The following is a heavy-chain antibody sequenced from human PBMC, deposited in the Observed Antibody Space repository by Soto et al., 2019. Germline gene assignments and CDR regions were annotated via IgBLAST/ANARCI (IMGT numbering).Heavy chain of an antibody. Sequence: ASVKVSCKASGYIFTNNGIQWVRQAPGQGLEWMGWISAGNDNTKYSQKFQGRVTITRDTSASTVYMQLSSLRSEDTAVYYCARLWWNGGATFDYWG. CDR2: ISAGNDNT. CDR3: ARLWWNGGATFDY. D-gene: IGHD1-26*01. CDR1: GYIFTNNG. V-gene: IGHV1-3*01. J-gene: IGHJ4*01.